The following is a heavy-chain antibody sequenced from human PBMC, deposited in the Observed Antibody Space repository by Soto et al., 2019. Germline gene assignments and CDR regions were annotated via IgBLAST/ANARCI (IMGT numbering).Heavy chain of an antibody. D-gene: IGHD3-10*01. Sequence: SGPTLVNPTQTLTLTCSFSGFSLNTGGVGVAWVRQPPGKALEWLAVIYWNDDKRYSPSLKSRLTITKDASKNQVVLKVTNMAPVDTATYLCAHAAEGVTVRSSYMDVWGTGTTVTVSS. CDR1: GFSLNTGGVG. CDR2: IYWNDDK. J-gene: IGHJ6*03. V-gene: IGHV2-5*01. CDR3: AHAAEGVTVRSSYMDV.